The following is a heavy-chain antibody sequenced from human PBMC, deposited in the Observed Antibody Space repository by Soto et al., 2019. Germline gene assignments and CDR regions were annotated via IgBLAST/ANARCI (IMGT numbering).Heavy chain of an antibody. J-gene: IGHJ4*02. CDR2: ISGNGGST. D-gene: IGHD3-22*01. CDR1: GFTFSSCA. V-gene: IGHV3-23*01. CDR3: AKVVGDGNAYYDF. Sequence: EVQLLESGGGLVQPGGSLRLSCAASGFTFSSCAMGWVRQAPWKGLEWVSGISGNGGSTYYADSVKGRFTISRDTSKNTLYLQMDSLGAEDKGIYYCAKVVGDGNAYYDFWGQGTLVIVSS.